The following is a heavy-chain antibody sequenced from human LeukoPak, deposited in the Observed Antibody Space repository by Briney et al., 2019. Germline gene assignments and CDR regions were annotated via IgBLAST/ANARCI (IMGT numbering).Heavy chain of an antibody. D-gene: IGHD1-26*01. Sequence: GGSLRLSCAASGFTFSIYWMYWVRQAPGKGLEWVANINQNGGEKYYVDSVKGRFTISRDNAKNALYLQMNRLRADDTAVYYCARDVVGATTRDYWGQGTLVTVSS. V-gene: IGHV3-7*01. J-gene: IGHJ4*02. CDR3: ARDVVGATTRDY. CDR1: GFTFSIYW. CDR2: INQNGGEK.